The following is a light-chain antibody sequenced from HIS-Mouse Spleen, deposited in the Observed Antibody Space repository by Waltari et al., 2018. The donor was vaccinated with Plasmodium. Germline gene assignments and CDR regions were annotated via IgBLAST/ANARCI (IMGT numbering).Light chain of an antibody. V-gene: IGLV3-25*02. CDR1: ALPKQY. Sequence: SYELTQPPSVSVSPGQTARITCSGDALPKQYAYWYQKKPGQAPVLVIYKDIERPSGIPRRFSGSSSGTTVTLTISGVQAEDEADYFCQSADSSGTYQVFGGGTKLTVL. J-gene: IGLJ2*01. CDR3: QSADSSGTYQV. CDR2: KDI.